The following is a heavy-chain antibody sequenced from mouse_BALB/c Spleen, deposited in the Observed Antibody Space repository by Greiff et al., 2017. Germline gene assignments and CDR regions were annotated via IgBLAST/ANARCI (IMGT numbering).Heavy chain of an antibody. J-gene: IGHJ2*01. CDR1: GYSITSDYA. V-gene: IGHV3-2*02. CDR2: ISYSGST. CDR3: ARDLTGAFDY. Sequence: EVQLQQSGPGLVKPSQSLSLTCTVTGYSITSDYAWNWIRQFPGNKLEWMGYISYSGSTSYNPSLKSRISITRDTSKNQFFLQLNSVTTEDTATYYCARDLTGAFDYWGQGTTLTVSS. D-gene: IGHD4-1*01.